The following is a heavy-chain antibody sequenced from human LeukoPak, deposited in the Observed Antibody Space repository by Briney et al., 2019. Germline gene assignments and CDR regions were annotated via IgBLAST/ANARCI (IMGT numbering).Heavy chain of an antibody. V-gene: IGHV3-23*01. CDR2: ITGSGGST. CDR3: AKVKVVGYSTFDY. D-gene: IGHD2-8*01. CDR1: GFTFSSYA. J-gene: IGHJ4*02. Sequence: GGSLRLSCAASGFTFSSYAMTWVRQAPGKGLEWVSAITGSGGSTYYADSVKGRFTISRDNSKNTLYLQMNSLRAEDTAVYYCAKVKVVGYSTFDYWGQGALVTVSS.